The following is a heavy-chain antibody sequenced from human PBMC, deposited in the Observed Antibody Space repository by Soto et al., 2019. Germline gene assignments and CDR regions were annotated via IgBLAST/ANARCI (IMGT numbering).Heavy chain of an antibody. J-gene: IGHJ4*02. CDR2: ISSSGSTI. CDR1: GFTFSSYE. CDR3: AITGGSYYNQYFDY. D-gene: IGHD3-10*01. V-gene: IGHV3-48*03. Sequence: GGSLRLSCAASGFTFSSYEMNWVRQAPGKGLEWVSYISSSGSTIYYADSGKGRFTISRDNAKNSLYLQMNSLRAEDTAFYYCAITGGSYYNQYFDYWGQGTLVTVSS.